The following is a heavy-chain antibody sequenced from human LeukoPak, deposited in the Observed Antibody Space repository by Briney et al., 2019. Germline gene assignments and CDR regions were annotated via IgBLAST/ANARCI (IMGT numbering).Heavy chain of an antibody. D-gene: IGHD5-18*01. V-gene: IGHV3-74*01. J-gene: IGHJ4*02. CDR2: INSDGSST. Sequence: GGSLRLSCAASGFTFSNYWMHWVRQAPGKGLVWVSRINSDGSSTSYADSVKGRFTISRDNAKNTLYLQMNSLTAEDTAVYYCARVRGYYSAYYSDYWGQGTLVTVSS. CDR1: GFTFSNYW. CDR3: ARVRGYYSAYYSDY.